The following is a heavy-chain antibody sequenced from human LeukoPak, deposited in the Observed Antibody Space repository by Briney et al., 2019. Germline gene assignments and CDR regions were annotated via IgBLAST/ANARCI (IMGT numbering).Heavy chain of an antibody. D-gene: IGHD5-12*01. Sequence: KAGGSLRLSCVVSGISLSNYGMTWVRQAPGKGLEWVSSISSSSSYIYYADSVKGRFTISRDNAKNSLYLQMNSLRAEDTAVYYCAREYGGYEEGVLNYWGQGTLVTVSS. J-gene: IGHJ4*02. CDR2: ISSSSSYI. CDR3: AREYGGYEEGVLNY. CDR1: GISLSNYG. V-gene: IGHV3-21*01.